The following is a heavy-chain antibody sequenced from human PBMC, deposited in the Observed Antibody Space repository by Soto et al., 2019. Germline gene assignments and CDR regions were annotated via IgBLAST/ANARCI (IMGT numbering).Heavy chain of an antibody. V-gene: IGHV3-30*03. CDR3: ARHPERIAQIGWFDP. CDR2: ISHDGRNQ. J-gene: IGHJ5*02. CDR1: GFTFSTYG. D-gene: IGHD6-13*01. Sequence: GGSLGLSCAASGFTFSTYGMHWVRQAPGKGLEWVALISHDGRNQYYADSVKGRFTISRDNSKNTLYLQMNSLRAEDTAVYYCARHPERIAQIGWFDPWGQGTLVTVSS.